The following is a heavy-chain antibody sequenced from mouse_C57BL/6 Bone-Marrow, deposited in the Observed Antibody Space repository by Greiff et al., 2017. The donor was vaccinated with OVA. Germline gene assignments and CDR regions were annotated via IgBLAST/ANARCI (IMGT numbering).Heavy chain of an antibody. J-gene: IGHJ3*01. D-gene: IGHD1-1*01. V-gene: IGHV1-5*01. Sequence: EVKLMESGPVLARPGASVKMSCKTSGYTFTSYWMHWVKQRPGQGLEWIGAIYPGNSDTSYNQKFKGKAKLTAVTSASTAYMELSSLTNEDSAVYYCTRWDYYGTPFAYWGQGTLVTVSA. CDR3: TRWDYYGTPFAY. CDR2: IYPGNSDT. CDR1: GYTFTSYW.